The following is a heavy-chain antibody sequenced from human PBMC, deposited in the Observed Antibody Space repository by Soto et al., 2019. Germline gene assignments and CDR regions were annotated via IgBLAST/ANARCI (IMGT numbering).Heavy chain of an antibody. Sequence: GGSLRLSCAASGFTFSSYSMNWVRQAPGKGLEWVSYISSSSSTIYYADSVKGRFTISRDNAKNSLYLQMNSLRDEDTAVYYCARDHPRWLPRPLQNDAFDIWGQGTMVTVSS. CDR2: ISSSSSTI. J-gene: IGHJ3*02. CDR1: GFTFSSYS. CDR3: ARDHPRWLPRPLQNDAFDI. D-gene: IGHD3-22*01. V-gene: IGHV3-48*02.